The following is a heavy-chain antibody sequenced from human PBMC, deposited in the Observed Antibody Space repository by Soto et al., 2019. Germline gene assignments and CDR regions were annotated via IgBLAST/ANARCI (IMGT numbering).Heavy chain of an antibody. Sequence: GGSLRLSCAASGFTVSSYHMNWVRQAPGKGLEWVSVISGSGDSTYYADSVKGRFTISRDNSKNTLYLQMNSLRAEDTAVYYCAKRGSGSYFDYWGQGTLVTVSS. CDR1: GFTVSSYH. V-gene: IGHV3-23*01. CDR2: ISGSGDST. D-gene: IGHD1-26*01. J-gene: IGHJ4*02. CDR3: AKRGSGSYFDY.